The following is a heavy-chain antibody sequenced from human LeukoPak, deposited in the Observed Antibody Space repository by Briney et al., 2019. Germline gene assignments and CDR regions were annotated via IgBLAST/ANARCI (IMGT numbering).Heavy chain of an antibody. CDR3: AKVPVSISFSLPLDY. J-gene: IGHJ4*02. Sequence: GGSLRLSCAASGFTFSNYAMSWVRQAPGKGLEWVSSISGSGDSTYYADSVKGRFTISRDNSKNTLYLHMNSLRAEDTAVYYCAKVPVSISFSLPLDYWGQGTLVTVSS. D-gene: IGHD6-13*01. CDR2: ISGSGDST. CDR1: GFTFSNYA. V-gene: IGHV3-23*01.